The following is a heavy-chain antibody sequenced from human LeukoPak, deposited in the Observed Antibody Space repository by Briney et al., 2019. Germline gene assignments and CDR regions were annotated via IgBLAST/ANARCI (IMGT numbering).Heavy chain of an antibody. Sequence: TLSLTCTVSGASITSGSYYWNWIRQPAGKTLEWIGRIYTSGTTSYNPSLKSRVTISLDASKNQFSLKLSSVTAADTAVYYCARDPPGMYSSPSAFNIWGQGTMVTVSS. J-gene: IGHJ3*02. CDR3: ARDPPGMYSSPSAFNI. CDR2: IYTSGTT. D-gene: IGHD6-6*01. V-gene: IGHV4-61*02. CDR1: GASITSGSYY.